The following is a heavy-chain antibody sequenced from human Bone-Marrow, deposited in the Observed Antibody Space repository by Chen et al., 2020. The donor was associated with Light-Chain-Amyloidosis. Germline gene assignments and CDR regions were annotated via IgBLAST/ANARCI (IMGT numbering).Heavy chain of an antibody. V-gene: IGHV3-73*02. CDR3: TSKFWTKTGGREAY. CDR2: IRSKTNNYAT. J-gene: IGHJ4*02. D-gene: IGHD2-15*01. CDR1: GFNFSGSA. Sequence: EVQLVEAGGGLVQPGGSLKLSCAASGFNFSGSAMHWVRQASGKGLEWAARIRSKTNNYATLYGASVKGRFIISRDDSKNTTYLQMNSLKTEDTAVYYCTSKFWTKTGGREAYWGQGTLVTVSS.